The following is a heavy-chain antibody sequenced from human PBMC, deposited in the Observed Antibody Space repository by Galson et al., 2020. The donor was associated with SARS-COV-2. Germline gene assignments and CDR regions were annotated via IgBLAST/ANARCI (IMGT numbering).Heavy chain of an antibody. Sequence: ASETLSLTCTVSGGSISSSSYYWGRLRQPPGKGLEWIGSIYYSGSTYYNPSLKSRVTISVDTSKNQFSLKLSSVTAADTAVYYCASEGLRLGELSLYAFDIWGQGTMVTVSS. V-gene: IGHV4-39*07. CDR2: IYYSGST. CDR3: ASEGLRLGELSLYAFDI. D-gene: IGHD3-16*02. CDR1: GGSISSSSYY. J-gene: IGHJ3*02.